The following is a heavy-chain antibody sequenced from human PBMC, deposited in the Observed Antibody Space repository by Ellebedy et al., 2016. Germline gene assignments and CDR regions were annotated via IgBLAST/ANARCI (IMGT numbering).Heavy chain of an antibody. D-gene: IGHD2-2*01. CDR3: ARELGDIVVVPAVHFDY. CDR2: INPNSGGT. V-gene: IGHV1-2*02. CDR1: GYTFTGYY. J-gene: IGHJ4*02. Sequence: ASVKVSCXASGYTFTGYYMHWVRQAPGQGLEWMGWINPNSGGTNYAQKFQGRVTMTRDTSTSTVYMELSSLRSEDTAVYYCARELGDIVVVPAVHFDYWGQGTLVTVSS.